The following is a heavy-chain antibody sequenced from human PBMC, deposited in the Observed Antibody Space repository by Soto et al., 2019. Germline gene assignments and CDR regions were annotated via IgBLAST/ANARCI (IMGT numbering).Heavy chain of an antibody. V-gene: IGHV3-20*01. CDR1: GFTFDDYG. CDR3: ARDLSGEYYFDY. CDR2: INWNGGST. J-gene: IGHJ4*02. D-gene: IGHD2-15*01. Sequence: GGSLRLSCAASGFTFDDYGMSWVRQAPGKGLEWVSGINWNGGSTGYADSVKGRFTISRDNAKNSLYLQMNSLRAEDTALYHCARDLSGEYYFDYWGQGTLVTVSS.